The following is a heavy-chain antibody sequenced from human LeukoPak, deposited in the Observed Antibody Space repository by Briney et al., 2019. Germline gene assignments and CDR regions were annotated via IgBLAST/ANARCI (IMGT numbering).Heavy chain of an antibody. CDR2: IYYSGIT. CDR3: ARGRGAVAGTFDY. CDR1: GGSFSGYY. D-gene: IGHD6-19*01. V-gene: IGHV4-59*08. J-gene: IGHJ4*02. Sequence: PSETLSLTCAVSGGSFSGYYWSWIRQPPGKGLEWIGYIYYSGITNYNPSLKSRVTISVDTSKNQFSLKLSSVTAADTAVYYCARGRGAVAGTFDYWGQGTPVTVSS.